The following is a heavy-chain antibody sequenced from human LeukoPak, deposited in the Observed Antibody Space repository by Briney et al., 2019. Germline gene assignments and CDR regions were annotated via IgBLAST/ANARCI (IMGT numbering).Heavy chain of an antibody. CDR3: ARDSKGGKRYYFDY. D-gene: IGHD3-16*01. Sequence: GGSLRLSCAASGFTFSSYAMHWVRQAPGKGLEWVSSISSSSSYIYYADSVKGRFTISRDNAKNSLYLQMNSLRAEDTAVYYCARDSKGGKRYYFDYWGQGTLVTVSS. CDR1: GFTFSSYA. CDR2: ISSSSSYI. V-gene: IGHV3-21*01. J-gene: IGHJ4*02.